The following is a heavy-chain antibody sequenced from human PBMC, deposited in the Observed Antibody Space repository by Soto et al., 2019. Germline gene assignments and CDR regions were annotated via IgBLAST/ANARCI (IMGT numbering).Heavy chain of an antibody. CDR3: ARESPAAGYFDN. J-gene: IGHJ4*02. CDR2: IYYSGGT. V-gene: IGHV4-59*01. Sequence: TSETLSLTCTVSDGSISGYYWNWIRQPPGEGLEWIGYIYYSGGTNYNPSLKSRVTLSVDTSKNQFSLKLNSVTAADTAVYYCARESPAAGYFDNWGQGTLVTVSS. D-gene: IGHD6-13*01. CDR1: DGSISGYY.